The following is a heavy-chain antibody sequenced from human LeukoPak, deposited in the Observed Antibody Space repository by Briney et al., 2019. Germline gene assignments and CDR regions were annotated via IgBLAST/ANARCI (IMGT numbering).Heavy chain of an antibody. D-gene: IGHD3-10*01. V-gene: IGHV3-23*01. CDR1: GFTFSSYS. CDR2: ISGSGGST. J-gene: IGHJ6*03. CDR3: AKAQGGSGSYFYYYYMDV. Sequence: GGSLRLSCTASGFTFSSYSMNWVRQAPGKGLEWVSAISGSGGSTYYADSVKGRFTISRDNSKNTLYLQMNSLRAEDAAVYYCAKAQGGSGSYFYYYYMDVWGKGTTVTISS.